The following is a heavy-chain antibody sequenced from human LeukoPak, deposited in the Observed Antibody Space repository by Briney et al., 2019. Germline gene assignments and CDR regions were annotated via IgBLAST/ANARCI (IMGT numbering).Heavy chain of an antibody. CDR1: GYTFTSYY. D-gene: IGHD4-23*01. CDR2: INPSGGST. J-gene: IGHJ4*02. V-gene: IGHV1-46*01. CDR3: ATAYSATRYGGNPDTFDY. Sequence: GASVKVSCKASGYTFTSYYMHWVRQAPGQGLEWMGIINPSGGSTSYAQKFQGRVTMTRDMSTSTVYMELSRLRSEDTAVYYCATAYSATRYGGNPDTFDYWGQGTLVTVSS.